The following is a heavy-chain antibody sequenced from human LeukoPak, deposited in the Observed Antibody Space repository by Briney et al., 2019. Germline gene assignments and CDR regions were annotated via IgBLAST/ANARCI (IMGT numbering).Heavy chain of an antibody. D-gene: IGHD3-22*01. CDR3: ARYVHYYDSSGYSTYYFDY. CDR1: GFTVSSNY. J-gene: IGHJ4*02. V-gene: IGHV3-53*01. Sequence: GGSLRLSCAASGFTVSSNYMSWVRQAPGKGLEWASVIYSGGSTYYADSVKGRFTISRDNSKNTLYLQMNSLRAEDTAVYYCARYVHYYDSSGYSTYYFDYWGQGTLVTVSS. CDR2: IYSGGST.